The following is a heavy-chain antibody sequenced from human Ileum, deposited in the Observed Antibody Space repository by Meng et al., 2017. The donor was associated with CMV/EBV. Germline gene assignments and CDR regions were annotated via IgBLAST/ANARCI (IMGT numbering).Heavy chain of an antibody. CDR1: GGSISGYY. Sequence: VQLQESGPGLVKPSETLSLTCTVSGGSISGYYWSWIRQPATKGLEWIGRVYSSGSTDYNPSLQSRVTMSVDTSKNQFSLKVSSVTAADTAVYYCARGSSSWAFDYWGQGTLVTVSS. J-gene: IGHJ4*02. D-gene: IGHD2-2*01. CDR2: VYSSGST. V-gene: IGHV4-4*07. CDR3: ARGSSSWAFDY.